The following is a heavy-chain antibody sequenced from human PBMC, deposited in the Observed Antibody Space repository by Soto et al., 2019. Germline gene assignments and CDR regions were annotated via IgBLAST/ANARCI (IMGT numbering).Heavy chain of an antibody. Sequence: ASVKVSCKASGYTFTSYAMHWVRQAPGQRLEWMGWINAGNGNTKYSQKFQGRVTITRDTSASTAYMELSSLRSEDTAVYYCAGGEAVAPRYYYYGMDVWGQGTTVTVSS. V-gene: IGHV1-3*01. CDR1: GYTFTSYA. CDR2: INAGNGNT. D-gene: IGHD6-19*01. J-gene: IGHJ6*02. CDR3: AGGEAVAPRYYYYGMDV.